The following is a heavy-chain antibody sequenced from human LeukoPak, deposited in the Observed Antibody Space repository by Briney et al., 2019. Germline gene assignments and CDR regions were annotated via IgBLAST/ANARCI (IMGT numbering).Heavy chain of an antibody. Sequence: PGGSLRLSCAASGFTFSSYGMSWVRQAPGKGLEWVSAISGSGGSTYYADSVKGRFTISRDNSKNTLYLQMNSLRAEDTAVYYCAKDSCSGGSCYPYPDYWGQGTLVTVSS. D-gene: IGHD2-15*01. CDR3: AKDSCSGGSCYPYPDY. J-gene: IGHJ4*02. V-gene: IGHV3-23*01. CDR2: ISGSGGST. CDR1: GFTFSSYG.